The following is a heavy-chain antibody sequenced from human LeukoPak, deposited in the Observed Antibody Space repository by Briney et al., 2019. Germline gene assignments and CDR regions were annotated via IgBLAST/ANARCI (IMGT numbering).Heavy chain of an antibody. V-gene: IGHV1-2*06. CDR1: GYTFTGYY. CDR3: ARVAEDGYNWFDP. D-gene: IGHD5-24*01. J-gene: IGHJ5*02. CDR2: INPNSGGT. Sequence: ASVKVSCMXSGYTFTGYYMHWVRQAPGQGLEWMGRINPNSGGTNYAQKFQGRVTMTRDTSISTAYMELSRLRSDDTAVYYCARVAEDGYNWFDPWGQGTLVTVSS.